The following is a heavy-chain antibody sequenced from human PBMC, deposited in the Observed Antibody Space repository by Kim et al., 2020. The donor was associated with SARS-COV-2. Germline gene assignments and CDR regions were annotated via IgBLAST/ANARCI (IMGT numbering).Heavy chain of an antibody. Sequence: ASVKVSCKASGYTFTSYYMHWVRQAPGQGLEWMGIINPSGGSTSYAQKFQGRVTMTRDTSTSTVYMELSSLRSEDTAVYYCARDYYGSGSYYLFDMHGDLPGYFDYWGQGTLVTVSS. J-gene: IGHJ4*02. CDR1: GYTFTSYY. D-gene: IGHD3-10*01. V-gene: IGHV1-46*01. CDR2: INPSGGST. CDR3: ARDYYGSGSYYLFDMHGDLPGYFDY.